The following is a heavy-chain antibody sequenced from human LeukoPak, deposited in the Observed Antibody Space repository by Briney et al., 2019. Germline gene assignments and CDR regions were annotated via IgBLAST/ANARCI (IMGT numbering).Heavy chain of an antibody. CDR1: GYTFTSYA. CDR2: FNAGNGNT. Sequence: GASVKVSCKASGYTFTSYAMHWVRQAPGQRLEWMGCFNAGNGNTKYSQKFQGRVTITRDTSASTAYMELSSLRSEDTAVYYCARDSSSKSFGYYGMDVWGQGTTVTVSS. CDR3: ARDSSSKSFGYYGMDV. V-gene: IGHV1-3*01. D-gene: IGHD6-6*01. J-gene: IGHJ6*02.